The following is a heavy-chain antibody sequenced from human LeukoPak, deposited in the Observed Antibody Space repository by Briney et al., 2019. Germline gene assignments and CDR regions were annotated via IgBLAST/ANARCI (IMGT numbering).Heavy chain of an antibody. J-gene: IGHJ3*02. CDR2: ISAYNGNT. CDR1: GYTFTSCG. V-gene: IGHV1-18*01. D-gene: IGHD3-16*02. CDR3: ARDQDAASIFTFGGVIVIGAFDI. Sequence: GASVKVSCKASGYTFTSCGISWVRQAPGQGLEWMGWISAYNGNTNYAQKLQGRVTMTTDTSTSTAYMELRSLRSDDTAVYYCARDQDAASIFTFGGVIVIGAFDIWGQGTMVTVSS.